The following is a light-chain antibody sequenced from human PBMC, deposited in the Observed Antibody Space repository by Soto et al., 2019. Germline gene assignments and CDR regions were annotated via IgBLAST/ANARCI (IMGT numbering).Light chain of an antibody. V-gene: IGKV3-20*01. J-gene: IGKJ5*01. CDR2: GAS. Sequence: EIVLTQSPGTLSLSPGERATLSCRASQSVSSNFLAWYQQKPGQAPRLLIYGASSRATGIPDRFSGSGSGTDFTLTISRLEPEDFAVYYCQQYGSSQITFGQGTRLEI. CDR1: QSVSSNF. CDR3: QQYGSSQIT.